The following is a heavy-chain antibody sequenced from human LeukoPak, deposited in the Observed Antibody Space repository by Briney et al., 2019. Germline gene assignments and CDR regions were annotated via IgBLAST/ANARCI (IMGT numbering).Heavy chain of an antibody. CDR3: ARVPLRRSVFDI. D-gene: IGHD3-3*01. V-gene: IGHV4-4*07. CDR1: GDSINSYY. CDR2: IYTSGIT. J-gene: IGHJ3*02. Sequence: SETLSLTCTVSGDSINSYYWSWIRQPAGKGLEWIGRIYTSGITNYNPSLKGRVTMSVDTSKNQFSLKLSSFTAADTAVYYCARVPLRRSVFDIWGQGTMVTVSS.